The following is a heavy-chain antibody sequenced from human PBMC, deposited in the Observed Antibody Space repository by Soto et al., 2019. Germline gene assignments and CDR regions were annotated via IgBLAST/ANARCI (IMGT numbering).Heavy chain of an antibody. CDR1: GFTFSRYW. V-gene: IGHV3-7*03. CDR3: ARQEFYDFWSGYGALEV. J-gene: IGHJ6*02. Sequence: EVQLVESGGGLVQPGGSLRLSCATSGFTFSRYWMTWVRQAPGKGLERVANIKQDGSEEHYADSVRGRFTISRDNAKNSLHLQMNTMGAEDTAVYYCARQEFYDFWSGYGALEVWGQGTTVTVSS. D-gene: IGHD3-3*01. CDR2: IKQDGSEE.